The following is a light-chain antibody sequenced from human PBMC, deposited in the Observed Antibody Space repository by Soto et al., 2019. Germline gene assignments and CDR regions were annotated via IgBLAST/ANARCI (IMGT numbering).Light chain of an antibody. CDR2: GAS. Sequence: EIVMTQSPATLSVSAGARATLSCRASQSFSSNLAWYQQKPGQAPRLLIYGASTRATGIPARFSGSGSGTEFTLTISSLQSEDFAVYYCQQYHIWPPWTSGQGTKVDI. J-gene: IGKJ1*01. CDR3: QQYHIWPPWT. V-gene: IGKV3-15*01. CDR1: QSFSSN.